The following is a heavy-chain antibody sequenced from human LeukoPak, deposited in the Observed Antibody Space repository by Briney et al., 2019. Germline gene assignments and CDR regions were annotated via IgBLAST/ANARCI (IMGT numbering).Heavy chain of an antibody. CDR1: GGSISSSNW. Sequence: SGTLSLTCAVSGGSISSSNWWSWVRQPPGKGLEWIGEIYHSGSTNYNPSLKSRVTISVDTSKNQFSLKLSSVTAADTAVYYCARSHRYYYYYMDVRGKGTTVTVSS. J-gene: IGHJ6*03. CDR3: ARSHRYYYYYMDV. CDR2: IYHSGST. V-gene: IGHV4-4*02.